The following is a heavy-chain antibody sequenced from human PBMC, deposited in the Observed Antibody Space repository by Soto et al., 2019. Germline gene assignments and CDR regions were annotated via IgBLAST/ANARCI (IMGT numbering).Heavy chain of an antibody. CDR1: GGSISSFY. D-gene: IGHD1-1*01. CDR2: IYYSGST. J-gene: IGHJ4*02. V-gene: IGHV4-59*01. CDR3: ARGTWKFDS. Sequence: PSETLSLTCTVSGGSISSFYWSWIRQPPGKGLEWIGYIYYSGSTNYNPSLKSRVTISVDTPKNQFSLKLSSVTAADTAVYYCARGTWKFDSWGQGTLVTVSS.